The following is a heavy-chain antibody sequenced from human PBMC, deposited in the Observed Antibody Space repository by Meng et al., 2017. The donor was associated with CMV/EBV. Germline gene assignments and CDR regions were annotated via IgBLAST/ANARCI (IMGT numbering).Heavy chain of an antibody. V-gene: IGHV4-30-4*08. J-gene: IGHJ4*02. CDR1: GGSISSGDYY. CDR3: ARVMGPNRTPYYFNY. D-gene: IGHD1-14*01. Sequence: LQGPGPALVKPSQPQSLTCTVSGGSISSGDYYWSWIRQPPGKGLEWIGYIYYSGSTYYNPSLKSRVTISVDTSKNQFSLKLSSVTAADTAVYYCARVMGPNRTPYYFNYWGQGTLVTVSS. CDR2: IYYSGST.